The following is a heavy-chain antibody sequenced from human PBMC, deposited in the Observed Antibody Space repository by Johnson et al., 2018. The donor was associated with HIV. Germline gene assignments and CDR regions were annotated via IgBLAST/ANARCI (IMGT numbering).Heavy chain of an antibody. CDR2: INWKGGSM. CDR3: ARDWDYYDSSGYYYAVMVDAFDI. Sequence: VQLVESGGGVVRPGESLRLSCATSGFNFDEYGMSWVRQAPGKGPEWVAGINWKGGSMGYADSVKGRFTVSRDNANNSLYLQMNSLRAEDTALYYCARDWDYYDSSGYYYAVMVDAFDIWGQG. V-gene: IGHV3-20*04. D-gene: IGHD3-22*01. CDR1: GFNFDEYG. J-gene: IGHJ3*02.